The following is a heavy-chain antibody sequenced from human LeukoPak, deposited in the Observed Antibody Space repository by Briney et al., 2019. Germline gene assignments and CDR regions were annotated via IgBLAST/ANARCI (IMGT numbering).Heavy chain of an antibody. Sequence: ASVKVSCKASGYTFTTYDINWVRQALGQGLEWMGWMNPNSGSTGYAQKFQGRVTMTRDTSISTAYMELSSLRSEDTAVYYCAIDYYGSGNFDYWGQGTLVTVSS. J-gene: IGHJ4*02. V-gene: IGHV1-8*01. CDR1: GYTFTTYD. CDR3: AIDYYGSGNFDY. D-gene: IGHD3-10*01. CDR2: MNPNSGST.